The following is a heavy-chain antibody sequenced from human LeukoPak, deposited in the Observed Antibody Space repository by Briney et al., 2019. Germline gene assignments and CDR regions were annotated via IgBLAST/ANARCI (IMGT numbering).Heavy chain of an antibody. V-gene: IGHV5-51*01. CDR2: IYPGDSDT. CDR1: GYSFTSYW. Sequence: GESLKISCKGSGYSFTSYWIGWVRQMPGKGLEWMGIIYPGDSDTRHSPSFQGQVTISADKSISTAYPQWSSLKASDTAMYYCARHSSTYYYDSSGFDAFDIWGQGTMVTVSS. CDR3: ARHSSTYYYDSSGFDAFDI. D-gene: IGHD3-22*01. J-gene: IGHJ3*02.